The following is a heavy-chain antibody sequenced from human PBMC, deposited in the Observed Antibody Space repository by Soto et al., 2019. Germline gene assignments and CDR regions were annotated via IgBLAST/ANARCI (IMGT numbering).Heavy chain of an antibody. CDR2: INPNSGGT. Sequence: QVQLVQSGAEVKKPGASVKVSCKASGYTFTGYYMHWVRQAPGQGLEWMGWINPNSGGTNYAQKFQGRVTMTRDTSISTAYRELSRLRSDYTAVYDGARDLSHMIVVRGGFDPWGQGTLVTVSS. CDR1: GYTFTGYY. J-gene: IGHJ5*02. V-gene: IGHV1-2*02. D-gene: IGHD3-22*01. CDR3: ARDLSHMIVVRGGFDP.